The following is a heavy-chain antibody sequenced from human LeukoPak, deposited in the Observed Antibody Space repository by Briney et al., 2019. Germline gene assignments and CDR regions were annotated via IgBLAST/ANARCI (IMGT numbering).Heavy chain of an antibody. CDR3: ARGISGSYAFYYYYYMDV. Sequence: GGSLRLSCAASGFTFNNYNMNWVRQAPGKGLEWVSSISSSSSYIYYADSVKGRFTISRDNAKNSLYLQMNSLRAEDTAVYYCARGISGSYAFYYYYYMDVWGKGTTVTVSS. V-gene: IGHV3-21*04. CDR2: ISSSSSYI. CDR1: GFTFNNYN. D-gene: IGHD1-26*01. J-gene: IGHJ6*03.